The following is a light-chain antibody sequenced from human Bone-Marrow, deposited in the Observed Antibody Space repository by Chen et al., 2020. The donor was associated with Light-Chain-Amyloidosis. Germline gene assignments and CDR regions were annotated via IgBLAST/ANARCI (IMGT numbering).Light chain of an antibody. Sequence: QSALTQTASVSGSPGQSSTISCTGTSSDVGGYNYVSWYQQHPGKAPKLMIYDVSNRPSGVSNRFSGSKSGNTASLTISGLQAEDEADYYCSSYTSSSTWVFGGGTKLTVL. CDR1: SSDVGGYNY. CDR3: SSYTSSSTWV. J-gene: IGLJ3*02. CDR2: DVS. V-gene: IGLV2-14*01.